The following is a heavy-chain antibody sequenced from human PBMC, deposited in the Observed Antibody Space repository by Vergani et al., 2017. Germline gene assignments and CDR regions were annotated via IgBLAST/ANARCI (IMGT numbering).Heavy chain of an antibody. J-gene: IGHJ5*02. CDR1: FDSIRNLY. CDR2: IHYSENT. CDR3: ASDTHSGQRADR. V-gene: IGHV4-59*11. Sequence: QVQLQESGPGLVKSSETLSLICSVSFDSIRNLYCNWIRQPPGKGLGWIGSIHYSENTNYNPSLKTRVTISVDTSKNQFSLTLTSVTAADTAVYYCASDTHSGQRADRWGQGILVTVTS. D-gene: IGHD6-19*01.